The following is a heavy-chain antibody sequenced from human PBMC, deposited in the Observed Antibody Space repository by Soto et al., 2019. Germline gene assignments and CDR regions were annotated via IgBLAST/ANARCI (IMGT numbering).Heavy chain of an antibody. V-gene: IGHV4-31*03. J-gene: IGHJ6*02. D-gene: IGHD3-10*01. CDR3: ARDRNMVRGVRYYYYGMDV. CDR1: GGSISSGGYY. Sequence: SETLSLTCTVSGGSISSGGYYWSWIRQHPGKGLEWIGYIYYSGSTYYNPSLKSRVTISVDTSKNQFSLKLSSVTAADTAVYYCARDRNMVRGVRYYYYGMDVWGQGTTVTVSS. CDR2: IYYSGST.